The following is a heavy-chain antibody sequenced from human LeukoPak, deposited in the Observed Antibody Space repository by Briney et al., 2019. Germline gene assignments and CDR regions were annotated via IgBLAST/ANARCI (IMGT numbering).Heavy chain of an antibody. CDR3: ARDSSSWYVYEGV. CDR1: GFTFSDYY. D-gene: IGHD6-13*01. J-gene: IGHJ6*04. CDR2: ISGNSNYT. V-gene: IGHV3-11*06. Sequence: PGGSLRLSCAASGFTFSDYYMSWVRQAPGKGVEWVSYISGNSNYTDYADSVKGRFTISRDNAKNSLYLQMNRLRAEDTAVYYCARDSSSWYVYEGVWGKGTTVTVSS.